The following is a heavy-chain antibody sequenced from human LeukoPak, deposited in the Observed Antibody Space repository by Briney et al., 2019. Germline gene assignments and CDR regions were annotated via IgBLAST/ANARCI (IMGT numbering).Heavy chain of an antibody. D-gene: IGHD6-13*01. J-gene: IGHJ4*02. CDR1: GFTVSSNY. V-gene: IGHV3-53*01. Sequence: GGPLRLSCAASGFTVSSNYMSWVRQAPGEGLEWVSVIYSGGSTYYADSVKGRFTISRDNSKNTLYLQMNRLRAEDTAVYYCAREFVGKAAAGPLGYWGQGTLVTVSS. CDR2: IYSGGST. CDR3: AREFVGKAAAGPLGY.